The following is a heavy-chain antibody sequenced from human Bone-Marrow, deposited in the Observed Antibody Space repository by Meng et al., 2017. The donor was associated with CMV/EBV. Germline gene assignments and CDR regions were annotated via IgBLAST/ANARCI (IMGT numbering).Heavy chain of an antibody. CDR2: IYHSGST. CDR3: ARDRPYNWNYVDV. CDR1: GYSISSGYY. D-gene: IGHD1-7*01. V-gene: IGHV4-38-2*02. J-gene: IGHJ6*02. Sequence: SETLSLTCTVSGYSISSGYYWGWIRQPPGKGLEWIGSIYHSGSTYYNPSLKSRVTISVDTSKNQFSLKLSSVTAADTAMYYCARDRPYNWNYVDVWGQGTTVAVSS.